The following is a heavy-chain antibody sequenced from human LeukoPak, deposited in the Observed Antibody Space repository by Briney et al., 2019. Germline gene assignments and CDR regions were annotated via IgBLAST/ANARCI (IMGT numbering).Heavy chain of an antibody. CDR1: GGSFSSGDYY. Sequence: SETLSLTCTVSGGSFSSGDYYWSWIRQPPGKGLEWIGYISYSGGTSYNPSLKSRVTISVDRSKNQFSLKLSSVTAADTAVYYCARVSGLYFDYWGQGTLVTVSS. D-gene: IGHD3/OR15-3a*01. CDR2: ISYSGGT. CDR3: ARVSGLYFDY. V-gene: IGHV4-30-4*01. J-gene: IGHJ4*02.